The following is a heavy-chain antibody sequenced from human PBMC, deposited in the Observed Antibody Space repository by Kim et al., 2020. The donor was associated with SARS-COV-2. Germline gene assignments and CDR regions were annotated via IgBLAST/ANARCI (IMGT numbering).Heavy chain of an antibody. V-gene: IGHV3-23*01. Sequence: GGSLRLSCAASGFTFSSYTMAWVRQAPGKGLECVSTIGCSRSTYYADSAKGRFTISRDNSKNTLYLQMNSLRAEDKAVYYCAKDNRGWRLFEYWGQGTLVTISS. J-gene: IGHJ4*02. CDR3: AKDNRGWRLFEY. CDR1: GFTFSSYT. CDR2: IGCSRST. D-gene: IGHD6-19*01.